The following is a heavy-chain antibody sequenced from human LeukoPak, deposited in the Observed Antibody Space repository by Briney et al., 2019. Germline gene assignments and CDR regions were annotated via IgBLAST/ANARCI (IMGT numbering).Heavy chain of an antibody. CDR3: ARWGLGPSFDS. CDR1: GFTFNNYA. Sequence: GGSLRLSCIASGFTFNNYAMHWVRQSPGKGLEWVALISLDGSNKYYADSVKGRFTISRDNAKKSLYLQLNSLRVEDTAVYYCARWGLGPSFDSWGQGTLVTVSS. V-gene: IGHV3-30-3*01. CDR2: ISLDGSNK. D-gene: IGHD1-26*01. J-gene: IGHJ4*02.